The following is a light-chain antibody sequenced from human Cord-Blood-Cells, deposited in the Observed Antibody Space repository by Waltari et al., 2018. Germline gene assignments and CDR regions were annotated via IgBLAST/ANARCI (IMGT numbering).Light chain of an antibody. CDR1: SSDVGGYNY. J-gene: IGLJ3*02. V-gene: IGLV2-14*01. CDR2: DVS. Sequence: QSALTQPASVSGSPGQSITTSCTGTSSDVGGYNYVSWYQQHPGKAPNLMISDVSKRPSGVSNRFSGSKSGNTASLTISGLQAEDEADYYCSSYTSSSTRVFGGGTKLTVL. CDR3: SSYTSSSTRV.